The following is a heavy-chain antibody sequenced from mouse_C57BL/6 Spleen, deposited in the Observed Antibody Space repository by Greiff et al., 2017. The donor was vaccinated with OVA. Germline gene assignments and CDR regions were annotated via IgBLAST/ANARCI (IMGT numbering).Heavy chain of an antibody. Sequence: DVKLVESGGGLVQPGGSLSLSCAASGFTFTDYYMSWVRQPPGKALEWLGFIRNKANGYKREYSESGKGRFTISRDNSQSILHLQRNALRAEDSATYNCASYRGDFDEGAYYAMDYWGQGTSVTVSS. V-gene: IGHV7-3*01. CDR3: ASYRGDFDEGAYYAMDY. CDR1: GFTFTDYY. J-gene: IGHJ4*01. CDR2: IRNKANGYKR.